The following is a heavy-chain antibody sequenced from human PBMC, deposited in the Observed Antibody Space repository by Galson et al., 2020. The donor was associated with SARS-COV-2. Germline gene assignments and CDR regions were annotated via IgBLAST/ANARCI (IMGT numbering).Heavy chain of an antibody. J-gene: IGHJ3*02. V-gene: IGHV4-59*01. Sequence: SETLSLTCSVSGDPMSSFFWNWIRQPPGKGLEWIGYIYYTGSTNYNPSLRSRLTISADRSKNQFSLNLRSVTAADTAVYYCAREGASGSWGSFDIWGPGTMVTVSS. CDR3: AREGASGSWGSFDI. D-gene: IGHD3-10*01. CDR1: GDPMSSFF. CDR2: IYYTGST.